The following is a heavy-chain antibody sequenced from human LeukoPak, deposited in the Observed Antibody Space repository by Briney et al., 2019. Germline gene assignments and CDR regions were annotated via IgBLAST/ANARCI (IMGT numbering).Heavy chain of an antibody. Sequence: SETLSLTCTVSGGSVSSGSYYWSWIRQPPGKGLEWIGYIYYSGSTNYNPSLKSRVTISVDTSKNQFSLKLSSVTAADATVYYCAKNAGYRSSWIDYWGQGTLVTVSS. CDR2: IYYSGST. J-gene: IGHJ4*02. V-gene: IGHV4-61*01. CDR3: AKNAGYRSSWIDY. D-gene: IGHD6-13*01. CDR1: GGSVSSGSYY.